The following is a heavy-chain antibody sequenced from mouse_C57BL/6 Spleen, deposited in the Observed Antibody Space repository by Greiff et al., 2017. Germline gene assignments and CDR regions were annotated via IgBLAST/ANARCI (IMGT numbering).Heavy chain of an antibody. Sequence: EVQLVESGGDLVKPGGSLKLSCAASGFTFSSYGMSWVRQTPDKRLEWVATISSGGSYTYYPDSVKGRLTISRDNAKNTLYLQLSSLKSEDTAMYYCARHRVSHYSIDVWGPGTSVTVSS. CDR2: ISSGGSYT. D-gene: IGHD3-3*01. V-gene: IGHV5-6*01. CDR1: GFTFSSYG. CDR3: ARHRVSHYSIDV. J-gene: IGHJ4*01.